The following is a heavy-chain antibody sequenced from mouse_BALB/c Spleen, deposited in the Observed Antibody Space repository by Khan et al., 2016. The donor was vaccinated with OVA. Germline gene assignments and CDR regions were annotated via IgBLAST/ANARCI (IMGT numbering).Heavy chain of an antibody. CDR3: ASHLTGSFAY. J-gene: IGHJ3*01. Sequence: EVQLVESGGDLVKPGGSLRLSCAASGFTFGAYGMSWVRQPPDKRLEWVATINSDGYYTYYPDTVKGRFTISRNNAENTLYLKMSSRKSEDTAIYYCASHLTGSFAYWGQGTLVSVSA. CDR2: INSDGYYT. CDR1: GFTFGAYG. V-gene: IGHV5-6*01.